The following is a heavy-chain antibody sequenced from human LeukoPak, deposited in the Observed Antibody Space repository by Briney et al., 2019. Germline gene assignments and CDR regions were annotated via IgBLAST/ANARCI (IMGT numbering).Heavy chain of an antibody. CDR3: ARDPPTELRFLEWLLAFDY. Sequence: GASVKVSCKASGYTFTSYGISWVRQAPGQGLEWMGWISAYNGNTNYAQKLQGRVTMTTDTSTSTAYMELRSPRSDDTAVYYCARDPPTELRFLEWLLAFDYWGQGTLVTVSS. J-gene: IGHJ4*02. V-gene: IGHV1-18*01. CDR1: GYTFTSYG. D-gene: IGHD3-3*01. CDR2: ISAYNGNT.